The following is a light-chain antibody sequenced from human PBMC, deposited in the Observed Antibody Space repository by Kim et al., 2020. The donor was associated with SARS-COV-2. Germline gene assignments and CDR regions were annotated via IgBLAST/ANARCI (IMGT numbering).Light chain of an antibody. V-gene: IGLV4-69*01. Sequence: QPVLTQSPSASASLGASVKLTCTLSSGHSSYAIAWHQQQPEKGPRYLMKLNSDGSHDKGDGIPARFSGSSSGAERYLTISSLQSEDEADYYCQTWGTGIQVFGGGTQLTVL. CDR3: QTWGTGIQV. CDR1: SGHSSYA. CDR2: LNSDGSH. J-gene: IGLJ7*01.